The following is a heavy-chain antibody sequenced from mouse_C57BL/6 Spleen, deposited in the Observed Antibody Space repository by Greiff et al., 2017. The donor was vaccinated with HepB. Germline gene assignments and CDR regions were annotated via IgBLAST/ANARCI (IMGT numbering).Heavy chain of an antibody. Sequence: QVQLKQPGAELVRPGSSVKLSCKASGYTFTSYWMHWEKQRPIQGLEWIGNIDPSDSETHYNQKFKDKATLTVDKSSSTAYMQLSSLTSEDSAVYYCARRSSGPKYYFDYWGQGTTLTVSS. D-gene: IGHD3-2*02. CDR2: IDPSDSET. CDR3: ARRSSGPKYYFDY. CDR1: GYTFTSYW. J-gene: IGHJ2*01. V-gene: IGHV1-52*01.